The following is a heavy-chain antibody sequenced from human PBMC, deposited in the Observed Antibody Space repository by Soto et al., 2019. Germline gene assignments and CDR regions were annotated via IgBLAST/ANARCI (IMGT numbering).Heavy chain of an antibody. CDR1: GGSISSGDYY. Sequence: SETLSLTCTVSGGSISSGDYYWSWIRQPPGKGLEWIGYIYYSGSTYYNPSLKSRVTISVDTSKNQFSLKLSSVTAADTAVYYCARDWVVAARPGGYYYYYYGMDVWGQGTTVTVSS. CDR2: IYYSGST. CDR3: ARDWVVAARPGGYYYYYYGMDV. D-gene: IGHD6-6*01. J-gene: IGHJ6*02. V-gene: IGHV4-30-4*01.